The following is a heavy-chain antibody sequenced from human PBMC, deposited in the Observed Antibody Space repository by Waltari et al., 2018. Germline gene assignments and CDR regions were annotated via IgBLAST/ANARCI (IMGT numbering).Heavy chain of an antibody. V-gene: IGHV3-33*01. CDR1: GFTFTSHG. J-gene: IGHJ4*01. Sequence: QVQLVETGGGVVQPGTSLKLSCPASGFTFTSHGMHWVRQAPGSGLKWVAAIWHYGVNRYDADSVKCRFTISRYDPKNTLYLEITSLRVEDTAVYFCARGGVCWSGYRSHFDVWGHGDLVAVSS. D-gene: IGHD3-3*01. CDR2: IWHYGVNR. CDR3: ARGGVCWSGYRSHFDV.